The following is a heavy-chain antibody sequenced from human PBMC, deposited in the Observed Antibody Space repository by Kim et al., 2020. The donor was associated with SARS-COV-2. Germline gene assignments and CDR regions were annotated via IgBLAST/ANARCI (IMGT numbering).Heavy chain of an antibody. CDR2: IIPIFGTA. D-gene: IGHD3-16*02. CDR3: ASVDIVASGRTRTSYYDYVWGSYRPSTDYGMDV. Sequence: SVKVSCKASGGTFSSYAISWVRQAPGQGLEWMGGIIPIFGTANYAQKFQGRVTITADESTSTAYMELSSLRSEDTAVYYCASVDIVASGRTRTSYYDYVWGSYRPSTDYGMDVWGQGTPVTVSS. V-gene: IGHV1-69*13. CDR1: GGTFSSYA. J-gene: IGHJ6*02.